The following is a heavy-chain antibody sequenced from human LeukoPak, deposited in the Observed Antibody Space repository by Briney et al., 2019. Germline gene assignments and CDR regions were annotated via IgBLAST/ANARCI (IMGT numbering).Heavy chain of an antibody. Sequence: ASVKVSCKASGYTFTGYYMHWVRQAPGQGLEWMGWINPNSGGTNYAQKFQGRVTMTRDTSISTAYMELSRLRSDDTAVYYCARDRVIAARPFPTFDYWGQGTLVIVSS. J-gene: IGHJ4*02. CDR2: INPNSGGT. D-gene: IGHD6-6*01. CDR3: ARDRVIAARPFPTFDY. CDR1: GYTFTGYY. V-gene: IGHV1-2*02.